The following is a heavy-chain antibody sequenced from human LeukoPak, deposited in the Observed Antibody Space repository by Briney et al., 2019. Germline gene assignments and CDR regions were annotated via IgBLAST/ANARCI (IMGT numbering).Heavy chain of an antibody. Sequence: GRSLRLSCAASGFTFSSYGMHWVRQAPGKGLEWVAVISYDGSNKYYADSVKGRFTISRDNSKDTLYLQMNSLRAEDTAVYYCAKSRGTYYYYYGMDVWGQGTTVTVSS. J-gene: IGHJ6*02. CDR3: AKSRGTYYYYYGMDV. CDR1: GFTFSSYG. V-gene: IGHV3-30*18. D-gene: IGHD3-16*01. CDR2: ISYDGSNK.